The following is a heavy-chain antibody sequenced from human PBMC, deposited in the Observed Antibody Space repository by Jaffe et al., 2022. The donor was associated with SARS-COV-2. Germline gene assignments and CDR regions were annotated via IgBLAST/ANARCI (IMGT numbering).Heavy chain of an antibody. CDR2: ISNDGYST. CDR1: GFTFGNYA. D-gene: IGHD2-21*02. Sequence: EVQLLESGGGLVQPGGSLRLSCAASGFTFGNYAMTWVRQAPGKGLEWVSIISNDGYSTLSADSVKGRLTISRDNSKNTLFLQMNSLRAEDTAVYFCAKGLGPDCGGDCYSRVFDYWGQGTLVTVSS. J-gene: IGHJ4*02. CDR3: AKGLGPDCGGDCYSRVFDY. V-gene: IGHV3-23*01.